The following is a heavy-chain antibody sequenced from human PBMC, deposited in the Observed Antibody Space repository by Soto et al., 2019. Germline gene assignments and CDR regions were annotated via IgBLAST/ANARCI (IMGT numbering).Heavy chain of an antibody. V-gene: IGHV1-18*04. CDR3: ARGHFDFWSGYPIEY. D-gene: IGHD3-3*01. J-gene: IGHJ4*02. CDR2: VSTYNGDT. Sequence: QVQLVQSGAEVRKPGASVKVSCKASGYTFSNYGIYWLRQAPGQGLEWLGWVSTYNGDTNYAQKFHDRVTTTTHTSTNPASMELRSLKSDDPAVYYCARGHFDFWSGYPIEYWGQGTSVTVSS. CDR1: GYTFSNYG.